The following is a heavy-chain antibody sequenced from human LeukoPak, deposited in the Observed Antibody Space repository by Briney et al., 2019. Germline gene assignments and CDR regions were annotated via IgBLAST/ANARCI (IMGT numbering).Heavy chain of an antibody. CDR2: IKEDGSEQ. Sequence: GGSLRLSCAASGFSFRNHWMSWVRQAPGKGLEWVANIKEDGSEQLYVDSVRGRFTISRDNAKSSLFLLMNSLRDEDTAVYYCARGDRGYAESLYWGQGTLVAVSS. J-gene: IGHJ4*02. CDR3: ARGDRGYAESLY. CDR1: GFSFRNHW. V-gene: IGHV3-7*02. D-gene: IGHD5-12*01.